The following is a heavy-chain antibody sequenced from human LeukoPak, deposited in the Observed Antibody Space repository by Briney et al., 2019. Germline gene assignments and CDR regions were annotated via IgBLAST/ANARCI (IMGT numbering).Heavy chain of an antibody. CDR2: ISGSGGST. Sequence: GGSLRLSCAASGFTFRNYAMSWVRQAPGKGLEWVSAISGSGGSTYYADSVKGRFTISRDNSKNTLYLQMNSLRDEDTAVYYCAKHRFESGGYHSTDWGQGTLVTVSS. CDR3: AKHRFESGGYHSTD. V-gene: IGHV3-23*01. D-gene: IGHD3-22*01. J-gene: IGHJ4*02. CDR1: GFTFRNYA.